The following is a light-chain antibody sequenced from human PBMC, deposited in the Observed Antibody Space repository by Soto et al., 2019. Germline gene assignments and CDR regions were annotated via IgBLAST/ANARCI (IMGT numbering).Light chain of an antibody. CDR3: SSFTNSDTWV. CDR1: SSDVGGYNY. CDR2: EVT. Sequence: QSALTQPASVSGSPGQSITISCTGTSSDVGGYNYVSWYQQHPGQVPKLTIYEVTNRPSGVSSRFSGSKSGNTASLTISGLQAEDEADYYCSSFTNSDTWVFGGGTKLIVL. J-gene: IGLJ3*02. V-gene: IGLV2-14*01.